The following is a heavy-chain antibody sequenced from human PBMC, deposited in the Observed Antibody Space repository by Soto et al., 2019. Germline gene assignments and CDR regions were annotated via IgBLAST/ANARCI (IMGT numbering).Heavy chain of an antibody. D-gene: IGHD3-22*01. V-gene: IGHV4-34*01. Sequence: SETLSLTCAVYGGSFSGYYWSWIRQPPGKGLEWIGEINHSGSTNYNPSLKSRVTISVDTSKNQFSLKLSSVTAADTAVYYCARISGYSDYWGQGTLVTVSS. CDR1: GGSFSGYY. J-gene: IGHJ4*02. CDR2: INHSGST. CDR3: ARISGYSDY.